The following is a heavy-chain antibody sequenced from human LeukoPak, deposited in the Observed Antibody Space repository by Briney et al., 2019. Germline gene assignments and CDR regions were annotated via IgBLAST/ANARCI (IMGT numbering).Heavy chain of an antibody. Sequence: GGSLRLSCVASGFTVSSKYMSWVRQAPGKGLEWVSVIYSGGSTYYGESVKGRFTISSDNSKNTVYLQMNALRAEDSAVYYCARGTVWRLGSYGLDVWGQGTTVTVSS. CDR3: ARGTVWRLGSYGLDV. CDR1: GFTVSSKY. J-gene: IGHJ6*02. V-gene: IGHV3-53*01. D-gene: IGHD3-16*01. CDR2: IYSGGST.